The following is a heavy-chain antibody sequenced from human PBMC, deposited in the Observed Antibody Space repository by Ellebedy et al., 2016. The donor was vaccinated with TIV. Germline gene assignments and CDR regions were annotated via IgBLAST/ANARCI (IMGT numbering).Heavy chain of an antibody. CDR1: GGSVSSTRYY. J-gene: IGHJ5*02. D-gene: IGHD5-12*01. Sequence: MPSETLSLTCSVSGGSVSSTRYYWAWIRQPPGKGLEWIGRIYYSGSAYYNPSLKSRVTVSVDTSKNQFSLNLSSVTAADTAVYYCAREEVAGEWFDPWGQGTLVTVSS. V-gene: IGHV4-39*07. CDR3: AREEVAGEWFDP. CDR2: IYYSGSA.